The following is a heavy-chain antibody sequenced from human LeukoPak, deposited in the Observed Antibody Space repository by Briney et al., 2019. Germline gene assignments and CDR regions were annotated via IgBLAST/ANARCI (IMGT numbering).Heavy chain of an antibody. J-gene: IGHJ4*02. CDR2: MWYDGSKD. V-gene: IGHV3-33*06. Sequence: GKSLRLSCAASGFSFSTYGIHWVRQAPGKGLEWVAVMWYDGSKDYYADSVKGRFTNSRDTSKNTLYLQMNNLRAEDTAVYYCAKDRETYEYTFDYWGQGTLVTVSS. CDR3: AKDRETYEYTFDY. D-gene: IGHD6-6*01. CDR1: GFSFSTYG.